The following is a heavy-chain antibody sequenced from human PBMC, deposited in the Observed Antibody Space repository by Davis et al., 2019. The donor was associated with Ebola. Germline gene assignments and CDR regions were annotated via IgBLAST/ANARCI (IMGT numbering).Heavy chain of an antibody. CDR1: GGSFSGYY. J-gene: IGHJ4*02. Sequence: SETLSLTCAVYGGSFSGYYWSWIRQPPGKGLAWIGEITHSGSTNYNPSLKGRVTISVDTSKTQFSLKLSSVTAADTAVYYCARGRWFDYWGQGTLVTVSS. CDR2: ITHSGST. V-gene: IGHV4-34*01. CDR3: ARGRWFDY. D-gene: IGHD6-13*01.